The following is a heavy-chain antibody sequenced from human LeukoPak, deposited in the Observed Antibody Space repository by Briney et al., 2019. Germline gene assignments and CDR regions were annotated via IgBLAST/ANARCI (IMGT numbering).Heavy chain of an antibody. CDR3: VVGAYYYDPID. D-gene: IGHD3-22*01. CDR2: IIPIFGTA. Sequence: SVKVSCKASGGTFSSYAISWVRQAPGQGLEWMGGIIPIFGTANYAQKFQGRVTITADESTSTAYMELSSLRSEDTAVYHCVVGAYYYDPIDWGQGTLVTVSS. CDR1: GGTFSSYA. V-gene: IGHV1-69*13. J-gene: IGHJ4*02.